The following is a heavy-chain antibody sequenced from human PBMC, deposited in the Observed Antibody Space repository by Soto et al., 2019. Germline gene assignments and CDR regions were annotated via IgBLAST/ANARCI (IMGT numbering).Heavy chain of an antibody. D-gene: IGHD5-18*01. CDR2: FSRTDNTV. CDR3: PRETHSSHHNFAY. J-gene: IGHJ4*02. Sequence: PGGSLRLSCAASGFMFSDYAMDWVRQAPGKGLEWVSYFSRTDNTVQYADSVKGRFIISRDNVANSLYLQMHSLTAEDTAIYYCPRETHSSHHNFAYWGPGTLVTSPQ. CDR1: GFMFSDYA. V-gene: IGHV3-48*03.